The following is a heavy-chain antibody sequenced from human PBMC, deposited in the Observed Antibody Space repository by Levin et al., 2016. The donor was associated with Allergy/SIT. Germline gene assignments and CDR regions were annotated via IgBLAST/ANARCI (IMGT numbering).Heavy chain of an antibody. CDR2: ISGSASVI. V-gene: IGHV3-11*01. Sequence: GESLKISCAASGFIFSDYYMSWTRQAPGKGLEWLSYISGSASVIDYADSVKGRFTISRDNGKNTLYLQMDNLRAEDTAIYYCGRDFYSGSYHTDSWGQGTLVIVSS. D-gene: IGHD1-26*01. CDR3: GRDFYSGSYHTDS. CDR1: GFIFSDYY. J-gene: IGHJ4*02.